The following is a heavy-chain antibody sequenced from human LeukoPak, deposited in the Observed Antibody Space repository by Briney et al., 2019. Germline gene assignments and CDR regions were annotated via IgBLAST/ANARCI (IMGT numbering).Heavy chain of an antibody. J-gene: IGHJ4*02. CDR2: IYTSGST. CDR1: GGSISSGSYY. Sequence: PSETLSLTCTVSGGSISSGSYYWSWIRQPAGKGLEWIGRIYTSGSTNYNPSLKSRVTISVDTSKNQFSLKLSSVTAADMAVYYCARGGELSNDYWGQGTLVTVSS. V-gene: IGHV4-61*02. CDR3: ARGGELSNDY. D-gene: IGHD1-26*01.